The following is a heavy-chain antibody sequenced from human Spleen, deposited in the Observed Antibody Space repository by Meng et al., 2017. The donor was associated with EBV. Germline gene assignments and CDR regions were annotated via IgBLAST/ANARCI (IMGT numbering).Heavy chain of an antibody. CDR2: ISGSGSYI. Sequence: LVGSGGGLVKPQGSLRLSCAASGFTFSAFNMTWIRQAPGKGLEWISTISGSGSYIYYADSVKGRFTISRDNAKNSLYLEMNSLRGDDTAVYYCAGGLRYSDFWGQGTLVTVSS. V-gene: IGHV3-11*01. CDR3: AGGLRYSDF. CDR1: GFTFSAFN. D-gene: IGHD2-15*01. J-gene: IGHJ4*02.